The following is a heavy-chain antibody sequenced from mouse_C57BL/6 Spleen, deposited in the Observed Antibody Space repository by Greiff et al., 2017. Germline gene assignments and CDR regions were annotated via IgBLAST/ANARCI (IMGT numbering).Heavy chain of an antibody. Sequence: QVQLQQPGAELVKPGASVKMSCKASGYTFTSYWITWVKQRPGQGLEWIGDIYPGSGSTNYNEKFKSKATLTVDTSSSTAYMQLSSLTSEDSAVYYCASQGTGTGYWYFDVWGTGTTVTVSS. J-gene: IGHJ1*03. CDR1: GYTFTSYW. D-gene: IGHD4-1*01. CDR3: ASQGTGTGYWYFDV. V-gene: IGHV1-55*01. CDR2: IYPGSGST.